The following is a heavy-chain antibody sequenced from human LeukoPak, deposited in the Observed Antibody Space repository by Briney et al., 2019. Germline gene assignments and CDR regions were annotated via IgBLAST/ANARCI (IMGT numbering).Heavy chain of an antibody. CDR2: IKSKTDGGTT. CDR1: GFTFSNAW. D-gene: IGHD2-2*01. Sequence: GGSLRLSCAASGFTFSNAWMSWVRQAPGKGLEWVGRIKSKTDGGTTDYAAPVKGRFTIPRDDSKNTLYLQMNSLKNEDTAVYYCTTDTLGYCSSTSCYGSYYYYYYGMDVWGKGTTVTVSS. CDR3: TTDTLGYCSSTSCYGSYYYYYYGMDV. J-gene: IGHJ6*04. V-gene: IGHV3-15*01.